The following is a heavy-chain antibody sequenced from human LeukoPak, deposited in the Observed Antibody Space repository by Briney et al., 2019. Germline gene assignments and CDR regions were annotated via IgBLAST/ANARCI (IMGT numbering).Heavy chain of an antibody. CDR3: AKEWVVAASRRGINWFDP. J-gene: IGHJ5*02. V-gene: IGHV3-23*01. CDR2: ISGSGGST. CDR1: GFTFSSYA. Sequence: GASLRLSCAASGFTFSSYAMSWVRQAPGKGLEWVSAISGSGGSTYYADSVKGRFTNSRDNSKNTLYLQMNSLRTEDTAVYYCAKEWVVAASRRGINWFDPWGQGTLVTVSS. D-gene: IGHD2-15*01.